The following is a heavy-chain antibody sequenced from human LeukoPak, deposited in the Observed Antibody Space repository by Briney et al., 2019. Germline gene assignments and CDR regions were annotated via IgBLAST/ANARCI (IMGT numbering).Heavy chain of an antibody. CDR2: ISNSGRTT. V-gene: IGHV3-11*04. CDR3: ARERSYDLDY. CDR1: GFTFSDYY. Sequence: GGSLRLSCAASGFTFSDYYMRWLRQAPGKGLEWVSYISNSGRTTYYADSVKGRFTISRDNAKNSLYLQMNSLRAEDTAVYYCARERSYDLDYWGQGTLVTVSS. D-gene: IGHD1-26*01. J-gene: IGHJ4*02.